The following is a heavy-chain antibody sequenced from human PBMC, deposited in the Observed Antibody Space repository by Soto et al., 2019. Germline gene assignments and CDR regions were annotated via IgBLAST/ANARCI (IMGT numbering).Heavy chain of an antibody. Sequence: QITLKESGPTLVKPTQTLTLTCSFSGFSLSTTRVGVGWIRQPPGEALEWLALIYWDDDKRYSPSLKTRLTINKDSPKNRVVLTMSDMDPVDTATYYCAHIVVDGLGYYFDYWGQGTLVTVSS. CDR1: GFSLSTTRVG. D-gene: IGHD6-19*01. CDR3: AHIVVDGLGYYFDY. CDR2: IYWDDDK. J-gene: IGHJ4*02. V-gene: IGHV2-5*02.